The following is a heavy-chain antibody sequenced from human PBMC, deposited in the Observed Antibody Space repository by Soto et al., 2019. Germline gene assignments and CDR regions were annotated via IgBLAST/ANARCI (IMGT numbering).Heavy chain of an antibody. D-gene: IGHD3-22*01. J-gene: IGHJ4*02. Sequence: SETLSLTCTVSGGSLSSGGYYWSWIRQHPGKGLEWIGYIYYSGSTYYNPSLKSRVTISVDTSKNQFSLKLSSVTAADTAVYYCARSFYDSSGYFDYWGQGTLVTVSS. V-gene: IGHV4-31*03. CDR1: GGSLSSGGYY. CDR2: IYYSGST. CDR3: ARSFYDSSGYFDY.